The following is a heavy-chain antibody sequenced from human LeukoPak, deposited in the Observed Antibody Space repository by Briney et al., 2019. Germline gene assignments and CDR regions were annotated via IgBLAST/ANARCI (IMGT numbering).Heavy chain of an antibody. D-gene: IGHD1-26*01. CDR3: GMSGDRVPLQDDVFDV. CDR1: GYNFTSYC. J-gene: IGHJ3*01. Sequence: GESLQISCKVSGYNFTSYCIGWARPMPGKGLEWMGIIYPGDSGPTYSPSFQGQVTISVDKSISTAYLQWSSLQASDTAMYYCGMSGDRVPLQDDVFDVWGQGTMVTVST. CDR2: IYPGDSGP. V-gene: IGHV5-51*01.